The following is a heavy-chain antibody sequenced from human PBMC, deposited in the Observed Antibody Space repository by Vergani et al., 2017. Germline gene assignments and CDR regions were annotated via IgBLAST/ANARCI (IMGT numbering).Heavy chain of an antibody. V-gene: IGHV3-15*02. CDR2: IKSKTDGETT. CDR1: EFTFGQAW. Sequence: EVQLVESGGALIKPGGSLRLSCAVSEFTFGQAWMSWVRQAPGKGPEWIGRIKSKTDGETTDYAASVKGRFTISRDDSKNTLFLQMSSLKSEDTALYYCTTQYYANDHWGKGTLVTVSS. CDR3: TTQYYANDH. J-gene: IGHJ4*02. D-gene: IGHD2-8*01.